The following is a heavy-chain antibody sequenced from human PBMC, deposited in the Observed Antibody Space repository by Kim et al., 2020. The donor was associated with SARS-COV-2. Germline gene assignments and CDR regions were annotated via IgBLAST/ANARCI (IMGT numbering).Heavy chain of an antibody. CDR2: ISSSSSYI. CDR1: GFTFSSYS. J-gene: IGHJ3*02. Sequence: GGSLRLSCAASGFTFSSYSMNWVRQAPGKGLEWVSSISSSSSYIYYADSVKGRFTISRDNAKNSLYLQMNSLRAEDTAVYYCARPGQLLWGTNAFDIWGQGTMVTVSS. D-gene: IGHD2-2*01. V-gene: IGHV3-21*04. CDR3: ARPGQLLWGTNAFDI.